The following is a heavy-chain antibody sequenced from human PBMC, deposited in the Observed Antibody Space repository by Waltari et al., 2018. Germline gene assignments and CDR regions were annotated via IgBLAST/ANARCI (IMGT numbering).Heavy chain of an antibody. D-gene: IGHD6-19*01. CDR3: ARDGRSGWYAYMDV. CDR2: IKQDGSEK. V-gene: IGHV3-7*01. CDR1: GLTFSSYW. J-gene: IGHJ6*03. Sequence: EVQLVESGGGLVQPGGSLRLPCAASGLTFSSYWRSWFRRAPGKGLEGVANIKQDGSEKYYVDSGKGRFTISRDNAKNSLYLQMNSLRAEDTAVYYCARDGRSGWYAYMDVWGKGTTVTVSS.